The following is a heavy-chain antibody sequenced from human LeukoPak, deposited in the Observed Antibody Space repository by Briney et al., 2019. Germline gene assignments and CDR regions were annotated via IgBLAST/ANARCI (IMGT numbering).Heavy chain of an antibody. V-gene: IGHV3-11*04. Sequence: GGSLRLSCAASGFTFSDYYMSWIRQAPGKGLEWVSYISSSGSTIYYADSVKGRFTISRDNAKNSLYLQMNSLRAEDTAVYYCARKNRYYYYYGMDVWGQGTTVTVSS. CDR2: ISSSGSTI. J-gene: IGHJ6*02. CDR3: ARKNRYYYYYGMDV. CDR1: GFTFSDYY. D-gene: IGHD1-14*01.